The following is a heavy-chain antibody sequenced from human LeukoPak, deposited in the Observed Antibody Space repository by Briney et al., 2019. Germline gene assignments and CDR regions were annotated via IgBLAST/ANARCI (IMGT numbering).Heavy chain of an antibody. J-gene: IGHJ4*02. CDR1: GYIFTGYY. CDR2: INPNSGGT. D-gene: IGHD3-10*01. Sequence: ASVKVSCKASGYIFTGYYIHWVRQAPGQGLEWMGWINPNSGGTNYAQKFQGRVAMTRDTSISTAYMELSRLRSDDTAVYYCARAGRGMVRYYFDYWGQGTLVTVSS. V-gene: IGHV1-2*02. CDR3: ARAGRGMVRYYFDY.